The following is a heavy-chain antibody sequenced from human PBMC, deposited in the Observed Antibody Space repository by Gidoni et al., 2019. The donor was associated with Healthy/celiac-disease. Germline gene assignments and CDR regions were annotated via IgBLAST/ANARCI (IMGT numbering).Heavy chain of an antibody. Sequence: QVQLVQSGAEVKKPGASVKVSCKASGYTFTGHYMHWVRQAPGQGLEWMGWINPNSGGTNYAQKFQGRVTMTRDTSISTAYMELSRLRSDDTAVYYCAREAAGTPDYYYYGMDVWGQGTTVTVSS. CDR3: AREAAGTPDYYYYGMDV. D-gene: IGHD6-13*01. V-gene: IGHV1-2*02. J-gene: IGHJ6*02. CDR1: GYTFTGHY. CDR2: INPNSGGT.